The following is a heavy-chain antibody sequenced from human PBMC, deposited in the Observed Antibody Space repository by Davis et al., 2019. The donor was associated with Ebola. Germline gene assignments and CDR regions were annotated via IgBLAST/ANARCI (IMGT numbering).Heavy chain of an antibody. CDR1: GYTFTSYG. CDR3: ARDLYYYGSGSPPAYAFDI. Sequence: ASVKVSCKASGYTFTSYGISWVRQAPGQGLEWMGWISAYNGNTNYAQKFQGRVTITRDTSASTAYMELSSLRSEDTAVYYCARDLYYYGSGSPPAYAFDIWGQGTMVTVSS. V-gene: IGHV1-18*01. CDR2: ISAYNGNT. D-gene: IGHD3-10*01. J-gene: IGHJ3*02.